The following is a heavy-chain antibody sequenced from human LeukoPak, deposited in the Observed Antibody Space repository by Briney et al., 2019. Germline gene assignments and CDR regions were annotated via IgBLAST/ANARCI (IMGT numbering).Heavy chain of an antibody. V-gene: IGHV3-21*01. D-gene: IGHD3-9*01. Sequence: PGGSLRLSCAASGFTFSSYSMNWVRQAPGKGLEWVSSISSSSSYIYYADSVKGRFTISRDNAMNSLYLQMNSLRAEDTAVYYCATQYDILTRRAFDIWGQGTMVTVSS. CDR3: ATQYDILTRRAFDI. CDR1: GFTFSSYS. CDR2: ISSSSSYI. J-gene: IGHJ3*02.